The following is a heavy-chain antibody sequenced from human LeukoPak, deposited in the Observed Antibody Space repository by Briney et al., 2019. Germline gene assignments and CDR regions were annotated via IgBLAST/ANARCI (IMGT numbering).Heavy chain of an antibody. Sequence: ASVKVSCKASGYTFTGYYMHWVRQSPGQGLEWMGWINPYTGDTTHSQSFQDRVTMTRDTSMSAAYMEISRLTYDDTAVYYCGRGIQSFDPWGQGTLVTVSS. CDR3: GRGIQSFDP. CDR1: GYTFTGYY. J-gene: IGHJ5*02. CDR2: INPYTGDT. V-gene: IGHV1-2*02.